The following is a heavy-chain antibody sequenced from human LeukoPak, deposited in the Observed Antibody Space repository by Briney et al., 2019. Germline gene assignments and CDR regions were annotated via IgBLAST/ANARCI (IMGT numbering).Heavy chain of an antibody. D-gene: IGHD6-13*01. CDR1: GFTFTTSW. J-gene: IGHJ3*01. CDR2: IESDGTST. V-gene: IGHV3-74*01. CDR3: ARDQYSSTWYRGAFDV. Sequence: GGSLRLSCAASGFTFTTSWMHWFRQAPGKGLAWVSRIESDGTSTSYADFVKGRFTISRDSAKNTLYLQMNSLRAEDTAVYYCARDQYSSTWYRGAFDVWGQGTMVSVSS.